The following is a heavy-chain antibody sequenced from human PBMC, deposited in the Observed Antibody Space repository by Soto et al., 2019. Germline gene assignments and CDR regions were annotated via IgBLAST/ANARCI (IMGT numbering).Heavy chain of an antibody. J-gene: IGHJ5*02. D-gene: IGHD3-22*01. CDR3: ARARDYDSSGYPGLYNWFDP. CDR1: GGTFSSYA. Sequence: SVKVSCKASGGTFSSYAISWVRQAPGQGLEWMGGIIPIFGTANYAQKFQGRVTITADKSTSTAYMELSSLRSEDTAVYYCARARDYDSSGYPGLYNWFDPWGQGTLVTVSS. CDR2: IIPIFGTA. V-gene: IGHV1-69*06.